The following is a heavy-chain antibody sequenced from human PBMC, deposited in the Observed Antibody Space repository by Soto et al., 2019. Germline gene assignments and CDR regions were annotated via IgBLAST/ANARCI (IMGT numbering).Heavy chain of an antibody. V-gene: IGHV3-30-3*01. Sequence: GGSLRLSCAASGFTFSSYAMHWVRQAPGKGLEWVAVTSYDGSNKYYADSVKGRFTISRDNSKNTLYLQMNSLRAEDTAVYYCARDGIVVVPAAIPAYYYYGMDVWGQGTTVTVSS. CDR3: ARDGIVVVPAAIPAYYYYGMDV. CDR2: TSYDGSNK. CDR1: GFTFSSYA. J-gene: IGHJ6*02. D-gene: IGHD2-2*02.